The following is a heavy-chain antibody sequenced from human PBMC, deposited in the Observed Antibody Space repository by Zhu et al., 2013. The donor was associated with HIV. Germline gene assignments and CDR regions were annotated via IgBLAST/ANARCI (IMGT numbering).Heavy chain of an antibody. CDR1: GYTFTSYA. CDR2: INAGNGNT. J-gene: IGHJ5*02. CDR3: AREGRSRRGQLWFFVLNWFDP. D-gene: IGHD5-18*01. V-gene: IGHV1-3*01. Sequence: QVQLVQSGAEVKKPGASVKVSCKASGYTFTSYAMHWVRQAPGQRLEWMGWINAGNGNTKYSQKFQGRVTITRDTSASTAYMELSSLRSEDTAVYYCAREGRSRRGQLWFFVLNWFDPWGQGTLVTVSS.